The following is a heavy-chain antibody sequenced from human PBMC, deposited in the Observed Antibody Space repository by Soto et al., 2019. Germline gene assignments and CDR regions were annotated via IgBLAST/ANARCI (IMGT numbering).Heavy chain of an antibody. CDR2: ISWNSNTI. D-gene: IGHD1-26*01. CDR3: AKDLGESWELLGLDP. J-gene: IGHJ5*02. Sequence: PGGSLRLSCAASGFTFDNYAMHWVRQAPGKGLEWVSGISWNSNTIAYADSVKGRFTISRDNAKNSLYLQMNSLRAEDTAVYYCAKDLGESWELLGLDPWGQGTLVTVSS. CDR1: GFTFDNYA. V-gene: IGHV3-9*01.